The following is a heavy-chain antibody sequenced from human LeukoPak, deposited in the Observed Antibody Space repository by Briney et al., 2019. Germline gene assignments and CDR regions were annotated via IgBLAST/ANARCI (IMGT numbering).Heavy chain of an antibody. Sequence: ASVKVSCKASGYTFTGYYMHWVRQAPGQGLEWMGWINPNSGGTNYAQKFQGRVTMTRDTSISTAYMELSRLRSDDTAVYYCARVNSSGWYLLGAFDIWGQGTMVTVSS. D-gene: IGHD6-19*01. CDR2: INPNSGGT. CDR3: ARVNSSGWYLLGAFDI. J-gene: IGHJ3*02. CDR1: GYTFTGYY. V-gene: IGHV1-2*02.